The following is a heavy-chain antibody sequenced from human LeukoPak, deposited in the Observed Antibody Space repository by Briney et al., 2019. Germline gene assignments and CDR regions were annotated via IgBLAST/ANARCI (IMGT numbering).Heavy chain of an antibody. J-gene: IGHJ5*02. D-gene: IGHD1-1*01. CDR3: ARPVPSRLGWFDP. V-gene: IGHV4-39*01. CDR1: GGSLSSSSYY. Sequence: SETLSLTCTVSGGSLSSSSYYWGWLRQPPGRGLEWIGSIYYSGSTYYNPSLKSRVSISVHTSKNQFSLKLRSVTAADTAVYYCARPVPSRLGWFDPWGQGTLVTVSS. CDR2: IYYSGST.